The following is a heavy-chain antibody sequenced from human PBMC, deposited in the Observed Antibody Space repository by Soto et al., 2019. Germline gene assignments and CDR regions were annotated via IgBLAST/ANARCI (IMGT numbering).Heavy chain of an antibody. Sequence: SETLSLTCTVSGGSISSYYWSWIRQPPGKGLEWIGYIYYSGSTNYNPSLKSRVTISVDTSKNQFSLKLSSVTAADTAVYYCARESYDILTGYYAFDIWGQGTMVTVSS. CDR2: IYYSGST. CDR3: ARESYDILTGYYAFDI. J-gene: IGHJ3*02. D-gene: IGHD3-9*01. CDR1: GGSISSYY. V-gene: IGHV4-59*01.